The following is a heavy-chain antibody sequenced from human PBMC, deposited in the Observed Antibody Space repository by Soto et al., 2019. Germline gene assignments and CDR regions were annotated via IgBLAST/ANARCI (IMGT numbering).Heavy chain of an antibody. Sequence: EVQLVESGGGLVQPGGSLRLSSAASGFTFSSYSMNWVRQAPGKGLEWVSSISSSSSYIYYADSVKGRFTISRDNAKNSLYLQMNSLRDEDTAVYYCASGQVRTDILTGHTGDYWGQGTLVTVSS. CDR2: ISSSSSYI. V-gene: IGHV3-21*03. CDR1: GFTFSSYS. D-gene: IGHD3-9*01. CDR3: ASGQVRTDILTGHTGDY. J-gene: IGHJ4*02.